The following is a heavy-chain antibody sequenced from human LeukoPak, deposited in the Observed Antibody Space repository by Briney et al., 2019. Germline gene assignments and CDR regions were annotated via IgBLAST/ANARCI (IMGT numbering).Heavy chain of an antibody. CDR1: GFTFNEYA. CDR2: ITNSGGDT. CDR3: AKGSRSSRPYYFDF. D-gene: IGHD3-10*01. V-gene: IGHV3-23*01. J-gene: IGHJ4*02. Sequence: GGSLRLSCAASGFTFNEYAMSWVRQAPGKGLEWVSAITNSGGDTYHADSVEGRFTISRDNSKNTLYLQMNSLRAEDTAVYYCAKGSRSSRPYYFDFWGQGILVTVSS.